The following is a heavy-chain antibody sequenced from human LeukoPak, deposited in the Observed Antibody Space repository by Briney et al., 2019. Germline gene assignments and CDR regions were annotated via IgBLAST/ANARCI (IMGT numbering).Heavy chain of an antibody. J-gene: IGHJ4*02. Sequence: GASVKVSCKASGYTFTGYYMHRVRQAPGQGLEWMGWISPCNGNTNYAPKLQGRLTMTTDTSTSTAYMELRSLRSDDTAVYYCARDRQCGYWGQGTLVTVSS. CDR2: ISPCNGNT. CDR1: GYTFTGYY. CDR3: ARDRQCGY. D-gene: IGHD2-21*01. V-gene: IGHV1-18*04.